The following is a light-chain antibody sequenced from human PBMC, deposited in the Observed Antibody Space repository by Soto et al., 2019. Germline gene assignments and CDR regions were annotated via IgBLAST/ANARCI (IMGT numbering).Light chain of an antibody. CDR3: QQSYSTPPIT. Sequence: DIQMTQSPSSLSASVGDRVTITCRASQSISFYLNWYQQKPGKAPKLLIYAASSLQSGVPSRFSGSGSGTDFTLTISSLQPEDFATYYCQQSYSTPPITVGQGTRLEIK. J-gene: IGKJ5*01. CDR2: AAS. CDR1: QSISFY. V-gene: IGKV1-39*01.